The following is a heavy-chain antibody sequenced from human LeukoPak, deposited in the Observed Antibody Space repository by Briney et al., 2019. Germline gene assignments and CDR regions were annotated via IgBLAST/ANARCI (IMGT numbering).Heavy chain of an antibody. V-gene: IGHV3-48*02. CDR3: ARDQVYAFDI. CDR2: VGTGSNI. J-gene: IGHJ3*02. D-gene: IGHD2-8*01. Sequence: GGSLRLSCAASGFTFSSYSMNWVRQAPGKGLECASYVGTGSNIYYADSVKGRFTISRDNAKDSLYLQMNSLRDEDTAVYYCARDQVYAFDIWGQGTMVTVSS. CDR1: GFTFSSYS.